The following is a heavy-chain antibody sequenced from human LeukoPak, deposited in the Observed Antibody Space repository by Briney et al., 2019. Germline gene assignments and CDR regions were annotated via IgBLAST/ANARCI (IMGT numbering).Heavy chain of an antibody. D-gene: IGHD3-9*01. V-gene: IGHV3-23*01. J-gene: IGHJ3*02. CDR3: ARDYDILTGGDAFDI. Sequence: PGGSLRLSCAASGFTFSTFAMIWVRQPPGKGLEWVSSIFPSGGEIHYADSVRGRFTISRDNSKSTLSLQMNSLRSDDTAVYYCARDYDILTGGDAFDIWGQGTMVTVSS. CDR2: IFPSGGEI. CDR1: GFTFSTFA.